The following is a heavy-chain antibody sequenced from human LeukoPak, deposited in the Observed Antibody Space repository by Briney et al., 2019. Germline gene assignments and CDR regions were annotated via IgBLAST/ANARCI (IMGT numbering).Heavy chain of an antibody. CDR3: ARDNSVGDVAWWFDP. D-gene: IGHD1-26*01. Sequence: SVKVSCKASGGTFSSYAISWVRQAPGQGLEWMGGIIPIFGTANYAQKFQGRVTITADKSTNTAYMELSSLRSEDTAVYYCARDNSVGDVAWWFDPRGQGTLVTVSS. J-gene: IGHJ5*02. CDR1: GGTFSSYA. V-gene: IGHV1-69*06. CDR2: IIPIFGTA.